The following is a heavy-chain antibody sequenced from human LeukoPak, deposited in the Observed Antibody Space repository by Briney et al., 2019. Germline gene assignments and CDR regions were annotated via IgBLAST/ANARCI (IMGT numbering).Heavy chain of an antibody. V-gene: IGHV3-33*01. CDR2: IWYDGSNK. Sequence: PGGSLRLSCAGSGFTFSSYGMHWVRQAPGKGLEWVAVIWYDGSNKYYADSVKGRFTISRDNSKNTLYLQMNSLRAEDTAVYYCARDPGDYYDSSGYYDYWGQGTLVTVSS. D-gene: IGHD3-22*01. CDR1: GFTFSSYG. CDR3: ARDPGDYYDSSGYYDY. J-gene: IGHJ4*02.